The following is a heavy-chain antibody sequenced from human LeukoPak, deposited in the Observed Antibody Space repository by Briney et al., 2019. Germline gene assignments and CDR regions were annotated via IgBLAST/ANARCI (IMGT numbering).Heavy chain of an antibody. CDR2: INPNSGGT. CDR3: ARDYYDSSGFGAFDI. V-gene: IGHV1-2*02. J-gene: IGHJ3*02. CDR1: GYTFTAYY. D-gene: IGHD3-22*01. Sequence: GASVKVSFKASGYTFTAYYMHWVRQAPGQGLEGMGWINPNSGGTNYAQKFQGRVTMTRDTSISTAYMELSRLRSDDTAVYYCARDYYDSSGFGAFDIWGQGTMVTVSS.